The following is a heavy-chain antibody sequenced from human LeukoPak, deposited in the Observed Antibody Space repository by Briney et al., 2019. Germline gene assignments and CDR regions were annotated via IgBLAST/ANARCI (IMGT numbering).Heavy chain of an antibody. CDR2: LSGGGSAT. CDR3: AKSSGSYYYYYYMDV. V-gene: IGHV3-23*01. J-gene: IGHJ6*03. Sequence: SGGSLRLSCAASGFAFNYAWVSWVRQAPGKGLEWVSALSGGGSATYYADSVKGRFTISRDNSKNTLYLQMNSLRAEDTAVYYCAKSSGSYYYYYYMDVWGKGTTVTVSS. D-gene: IGHD1-26*01. CDR1: GFAFNYAW.